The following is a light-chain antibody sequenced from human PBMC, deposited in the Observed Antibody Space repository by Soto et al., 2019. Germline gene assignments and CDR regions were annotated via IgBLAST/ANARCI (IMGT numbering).Light chain of an antibody. V-gene: IGLV3-1*01. CDR2: QDS. Sequence: SYELTQPPSVSVSPGQTASITFSGDKLGDKYACWYQQKPGQSPVLVIYQDSKRPSGIPGRFSGSNSGNTATLTISGTQAMDEADYYCQAWDSSTEVFGGGTKLTVL. J-gene: IGLJ2*01. CDR3: QAWDSSTEV. CDR1: KLGDKY.